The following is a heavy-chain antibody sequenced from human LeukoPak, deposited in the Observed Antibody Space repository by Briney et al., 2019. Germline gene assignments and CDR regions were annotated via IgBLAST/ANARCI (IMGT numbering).Heavy chain of an antibody. D-gene: IGHD6-6*01. CDR3: ASQIAARDFDY. CDR2: MNPNSGNT. Sequence: ASLKVSCKASGYTFTSYDINWVRQATGQGLEWMGWMNPNSGNTGYAQKVQGRVTMTRNTSISTAYMELSSLRSEDTAVYYCASQIAARDFDYWGQGTLVTVSS. CDR1: GYTFTSYD. J-gene: IGHJ4*02. V-gene: IGHV1-8*01.